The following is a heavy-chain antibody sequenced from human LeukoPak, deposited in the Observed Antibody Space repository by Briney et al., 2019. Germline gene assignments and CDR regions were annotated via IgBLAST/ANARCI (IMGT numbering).Heavy chain of an antibody. D-gene: IGHD2-21*01. CDR3: ARGGFVVVGAFDI. CDR1: GGSISSYY. Sequence: PSETLSLTCTVSGGSISSYYWSWIRQPPGKGLEWIGYIYYNGSTNYNPSLKSRGTISVDTSKNQFSLKLSSVTAADTAVYYCARGGFVVVGAFDIWGQGTMVTVSS. CDR2: IYYNGST. J-gene: IGHJ3*02. V-gene: IGHV4-59*01.